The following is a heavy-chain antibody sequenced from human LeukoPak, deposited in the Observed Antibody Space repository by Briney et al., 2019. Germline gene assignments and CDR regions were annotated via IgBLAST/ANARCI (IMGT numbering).Heavy chain of an antibody. J-gene: IGHJ4*02. Sequence: GGSLRLSCAASGFTFSTYNMNWVRQAPGKGLEWVSSISSSSSHIYYADSVKGRFTISRDNAKNSLYLQMNSLRAEDTAVYYCAREGNSSAYPFDYWGQGSLVTVSS. D-gene: IGHD3-22*01. CDR2: ISSSSSHI. V-gene: IGHV3-21*01. CDR3: AREGNSSAYPFDY. CDR1: GFTFSTYN.